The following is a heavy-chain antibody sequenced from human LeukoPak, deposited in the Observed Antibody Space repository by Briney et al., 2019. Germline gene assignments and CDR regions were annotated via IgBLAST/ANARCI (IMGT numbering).Heavy chain of an antibody. J-gene: IGHJ4*02. CDR1: GGSITSHP. D-gene: IGHD3-16*02. V-gene: IGHV4-59*08. Sequence: PSETLSLTCNVSGGSITSHPWSWIRQPPGKGLEWIGYISSSGSTNFHPSFKSRVTMSADRSKNQISLRMRSVTAADTAVYYCARHRYDYFDYWGQGTLVTVSS. CDR2: ISSSGST. CDR3: ARHRYDYFDY.